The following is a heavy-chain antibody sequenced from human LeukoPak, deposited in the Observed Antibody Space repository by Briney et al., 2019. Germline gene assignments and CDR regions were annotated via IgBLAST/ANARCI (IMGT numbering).Heavy chain of an antibody. V-gene: IGHV3-21*01. J-gene: IGHJ5*02. Sequence: GGSLRLSCAASGFTFSSYSMNWVRQAPGKGLEWVSSISGSNSYIYYADSVKGRFTISRDNAKNSLFLQMNSLRAEDTAVYYCATDLIHYYASGAKTWGQGTLVTVSS. CDR3: ATDLIHYYASGAKT. CDR1: GFTFSSYS. CDR2: ISGSNSYI. D-gene: IGHD3-10*01.